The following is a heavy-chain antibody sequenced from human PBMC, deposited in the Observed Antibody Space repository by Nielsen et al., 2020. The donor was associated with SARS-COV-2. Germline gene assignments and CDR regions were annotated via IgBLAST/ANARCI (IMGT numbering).Heavy chain of an antibody. Sequence: WIRQPPGKGLEWVAVIWYDGSNKYYADSVKGRFTISRDNSKNTLYLQMNSLRAEDTAVYYCAKVRGLAVAGRNAFDIWGQGTMVTVSS. V-gene: IGHV3-33*06. CDR3: AKVRGLAVAGRNAFDI. CDR2: IWYDGSNK. D-gene: IGHD6-19*01. J-gene: IGHJ3*02.